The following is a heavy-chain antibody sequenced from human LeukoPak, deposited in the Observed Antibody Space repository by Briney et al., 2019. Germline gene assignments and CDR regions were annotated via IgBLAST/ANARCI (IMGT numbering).Heavy chain of an antibody. J-gene: IGHJ6*03. V-gene: IGHV3-48*01. CDR1: GFTFSSYS. Sequence: GGSLRLSCAASGFTFSSYSMNWVRQAPGKGLEWVSYISSSSSTIYYADSVKGRFTISRDNAKNSLYLQMNSLRAEDTAVYYCARSMAAAANYYYYYMDVWGKRTTVTVSS. D-gene: IGHD6-13*01. CDR3: ARSMAAAANYYYYYMDV. CDR2: ISSSSSTI.